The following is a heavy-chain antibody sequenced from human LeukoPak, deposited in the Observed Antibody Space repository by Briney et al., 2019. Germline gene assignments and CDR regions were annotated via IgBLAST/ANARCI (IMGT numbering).Heavy chain of an antibody. V-gene: IGHV3-74*01. Sequence: PGGSLRLSCAASGFTFSSYWMHWVRQAPGKGLVWVSHINSDGSSTSYADSVKGRFTISRDNAKNTLYLQMNSLRAEDTAVYYCARSLYSSGWYRSSGYWGQGTLVTVSS. CDR2: INSDGSST. D-gene: IGHD6-19*01. CDR1: GFTFSSYW. CDR3: ARSLYSSGWYRSSGY. J-gene: IGHJ4*02.